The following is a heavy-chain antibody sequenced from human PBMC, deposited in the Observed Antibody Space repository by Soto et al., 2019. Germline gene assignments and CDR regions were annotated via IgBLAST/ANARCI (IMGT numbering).Heavy chain of an antibody. CDR3: ARGVKYGAYSRWFDP. J-gene: IGHJ5*02. V-gene: IGHV1-8*01. D-gene: IGHD4-17*01. CDR1: GYTFTSYD. CDR2: MNPNSGNT. Sequence: QVQLVQSGAEVKKPGASVKVSCKASGYTFTSYDINWVRQATGQGLEYLGWMNPNSGNTGYVQKFQGRVTMTRDTSISTAYMELSSLPSADTAVYFCARGVKYGAYSRWFDPWGQGTLVTVSS.